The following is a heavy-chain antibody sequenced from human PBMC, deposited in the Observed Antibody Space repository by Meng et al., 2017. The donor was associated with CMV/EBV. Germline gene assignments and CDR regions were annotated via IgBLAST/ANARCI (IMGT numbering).Heavy chain of an antibody. CDR2: IYSGGST. J-gene: IGHJ4*02. CDR3: ARDLGFVDTAMVSVY. Sequence: GESLKISCAASGFTVSSNYMSWVRQAPGKGLEWVSVIYSGGSTYYADSVKGRFTISRDNSKNTLYLQMNSLRAEDTAVYYCARDLGFVDTAMVSVYWGQGTLVTVSS. V-gene: IGHV3-53*05. CDR1: GFTVSSNY. D-gene: IGHD5-18*01.